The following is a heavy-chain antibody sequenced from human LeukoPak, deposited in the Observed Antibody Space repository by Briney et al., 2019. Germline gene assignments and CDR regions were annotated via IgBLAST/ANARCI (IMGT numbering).Heavy chain of an antibody. J-gene: IGHJ4*02. CDR1: GFAFRSYW. CDR3: VRVTAQLAFDY. V-gene: IGHV3-74*01. CDR2: INIEGSST. Sequence: PGGSLRLSCAASGFAFRSYWMHWVRQAPGKGLVWVSRINIEGSSTSYADSVRGRFTISRDNAKNTLFLQMNSLRAEDTAVYHCVRVTAQLAFDYWGQGTLVTVSS. D-gene: IGHD6-13*01.